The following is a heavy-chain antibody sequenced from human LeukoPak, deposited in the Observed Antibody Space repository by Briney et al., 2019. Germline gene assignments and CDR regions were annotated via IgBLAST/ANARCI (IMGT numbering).Heavy chain of an antibody. J-gene: IGHJ4*02. CDR3: AKRLGVVPAAPEFDY. D-gene: IGHD2-2*01. CDR1: GFTFSSYA. Sequence: GGSLRLSCAASGFTFSSYAMSWVRQAPGKGLEWVSAISGSGGSTYYADSVKGRFTISRDNSKNTLYLQMNSLRAEDTAVYYCAKRLGVVPAAPEFDYWGQGTLVTVSS. V-gene: IGHV3-23*01. CDR2: ISGSGGST.